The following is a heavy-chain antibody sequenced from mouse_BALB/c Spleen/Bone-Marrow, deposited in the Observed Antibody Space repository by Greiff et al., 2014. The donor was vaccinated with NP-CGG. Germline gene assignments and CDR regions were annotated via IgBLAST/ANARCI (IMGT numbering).Heavy chain of an antibody. CDR2: INPGSGGT. CDR3: ARGELGEFDY. V-gene: IGHV1-54*01. J-gene: IGHJ2*01. CDR1: GYAFTNYL. D-gene: IGHD4-1*01. Sequence: VQLQQSGAELVRPGTSVKVSCKASGYAFTNYLIEWVKQRPGQGLEWIGVINPGSGGTNYNEKFKGKATLTADKSSSTAYMQLSSLTSDDSAVYFCARGELGEFDYWGQGTTLTVSS.